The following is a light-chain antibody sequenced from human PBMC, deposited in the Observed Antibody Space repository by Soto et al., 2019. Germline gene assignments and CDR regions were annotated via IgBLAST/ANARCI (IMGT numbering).Light chain of an antibody. CDR1: SSNIGNNY. CDR2: DNN. CDR3: GTWDSSMRIYV. V-gene: IGLV1-51*01. J-gene: IGLJ1*01. Sequence: QSVLTQPPSVSAAPGQKVTVSFSGSSSNIGNNYVSWYQQLTGTAPKPLIFDNNKRPSGIPDRFSGSKSGTSATLGITGLQTGDEADYYCGTWDSSMRIYVFGTGTKVTVL.